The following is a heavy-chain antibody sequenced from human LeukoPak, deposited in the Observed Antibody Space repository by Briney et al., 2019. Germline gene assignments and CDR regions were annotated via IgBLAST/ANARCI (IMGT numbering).Heavy chain of an antibody. CDR3: ATSQDGYKITPIDY. J-gene: IGHJ4*02. CDR2: ISSSGSTI. CDR1: GFTFSDYY. V-gene: IGHV3-11*01. D-gene: IGHD5-24*01. Sequence: TGGSLRLSCAASGFTFSDYYMSWIRQAPGKGLEWVSYISSSGSTIYYADCVKGRFTISRDNAKNSLYLQMNSLRAEDTAVYYCATSQDGYKITPIDYWGQGTLVTVSS.